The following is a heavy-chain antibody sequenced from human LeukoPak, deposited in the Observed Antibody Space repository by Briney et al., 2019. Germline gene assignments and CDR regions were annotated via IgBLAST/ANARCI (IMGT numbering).Heavy chain of an antibody. CDR2: IYYSGST. CDR1: GGSISCYF. V-gene: IGHV4-59*01. CDR3: ARVPRSYYYYYYMDV. Sequence: SETLSLTCTVSGGSISCYFWSWIRQPPGKGLEWIGYIYYSGSTNYNPSLKSRVTMSADTSKNQFSLKLSSVTAADTAVYYCARVPRSYYYYYYMDVWGKGTTVTVSS. J-gene: IGHJ6*03.